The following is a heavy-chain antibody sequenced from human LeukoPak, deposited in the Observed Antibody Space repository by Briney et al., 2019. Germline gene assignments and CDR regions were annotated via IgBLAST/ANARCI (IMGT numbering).Heavy chain of an antibody. CDR2: VSDSGVST. CDR3: AKDLYSSASDY. J-gene: IGHJ4*02. Sequence: LAGGSLRLSRAASGFTFSSYAMSWVRQAPGKGLEWVSTVSDSGVSTYYADSVKGRFTISRDNSKNTLYLQMNSLRAEDTAVYYCAKDLYSSASDYWGQGTLVTVSS. D-gene: IGHD6-19*01. CDR1: GFTFSSYA. V-gene: IGHV3-23*01.